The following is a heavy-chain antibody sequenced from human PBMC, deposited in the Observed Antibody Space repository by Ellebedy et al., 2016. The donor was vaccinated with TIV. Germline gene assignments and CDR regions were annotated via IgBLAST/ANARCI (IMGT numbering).Heavy chain of an antibody. D-gene: IGHD4-17*01. Sequence: GGSLRLXXAASGFTFSRYVMYWVRQAPGKGLEWVAVISYDGHNNYYLDSVKGRFTISRDNSKNTLYLQTDSLRAEDTALYYCARQTVTTPFFTGSLDLWGQGTLVTVSS. CDR1: GFTFSRYV. CDR3: ARQTVTTPFFTGSLDL. V-gene: IGHV3-30-3*01. CDR2: ISYDGHNN. J-gene: IGHJ4*02.